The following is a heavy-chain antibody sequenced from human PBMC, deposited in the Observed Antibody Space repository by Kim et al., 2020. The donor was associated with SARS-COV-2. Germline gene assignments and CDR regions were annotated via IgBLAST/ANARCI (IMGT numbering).Heavy chain of an antibody. V-gene: IGHV5-51*01. CDR3: ASTYYYGSGSYFPFDY. D-gene: IGHD3-10*01. J-gene: IGHJ4*02. CDR2: IYPGDSDT. CDR1: GYSFTSYW. Sequence: GESLKISCKGSGYSFTSYWIGWVRQMPGKGLEWIGIIYPGDSDTRYSPSFQGQVTISADKSISTAYLQWSSLKASDTAMYYCASTYYYGSGSYFPFDYWGQGTLVTVSS.